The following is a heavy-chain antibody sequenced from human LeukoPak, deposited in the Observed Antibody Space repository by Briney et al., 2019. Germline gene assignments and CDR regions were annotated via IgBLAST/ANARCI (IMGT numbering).Heavy chain of an antibody. CDR2: INSDGSST. V-gene: IGHV3-74*01. CDR1: GFTFSSYW. D-gene: IGHD3-22*01. CDR3: AKGDYYDSSGYYSGRFDP. Sequence: GGSLRLSCAASGFTFSSYWMHWVRQAPGKGLVWVSRINSDGSSTSYADSVKGRFTISRDNAKNTLDLQMNSLRAEDTAVYYCAKGDYYDSSGYYSGRFDPWGQGTLVTVSS. J-gene: IGHJ5*02.